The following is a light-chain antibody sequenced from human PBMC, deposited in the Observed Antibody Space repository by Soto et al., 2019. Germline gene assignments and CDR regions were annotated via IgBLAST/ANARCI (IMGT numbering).Light chain of an antibody. J-gene: IGKJ1*01. CDR3: QQRSNWPPTWT. V-gene: IGKV3-11*01. CDR2: DAS. Sequence: EIVMTQSPATLSVSPGERATLSCRASQSVSSNLAWYQQKPGQAPRLLIYDASKRATGIPARFSGSGSGTDFTLTISSLEPEDFAVYYCQQRSNWPPTWTFGQGTKVEIK. CDR1: QSVSSN.